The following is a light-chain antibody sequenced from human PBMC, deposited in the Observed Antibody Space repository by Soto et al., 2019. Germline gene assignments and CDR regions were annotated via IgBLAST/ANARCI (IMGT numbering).Light chain of an antibody. Sequence: QSVLTQPPSASGSPGESVTISCTGTRSDIGGYKYVSWYQQHPGKAPKLMIYEVTKRPSGVPDRFSGSKSVNTASLTVSGLQAEDEADYYCSSYAGSNNPVVFGGGTKLTVL. V-gene: IGLV2-8*01. CDR3: SSYAGSNNPVV. CDR1: RSDIGGYKY. CDR2: EVT. J-gene: IGLJ2*01.